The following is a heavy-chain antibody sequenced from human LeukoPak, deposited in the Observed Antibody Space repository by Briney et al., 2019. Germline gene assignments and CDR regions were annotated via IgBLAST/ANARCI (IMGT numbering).Heavy chain of an antibody. Sequence: GGSLGPSCAASGFTFSSYSMNWVRQAPGKGLEWVSSISSSSSYIYYADSVKGRFTISRDNAKNSLYLQMNSLRAEDTAVYYCASADYYDSSGYYYWGQGTLVTVSS. V-gene: IGHV3-21*01. CDR1: GFTFSSYS. J-gene: IGHJ4*02. CDR3: ASADYYDSSGYYY. D-gene: IGHD3-22*01. CDR2: ISSSSSYI.